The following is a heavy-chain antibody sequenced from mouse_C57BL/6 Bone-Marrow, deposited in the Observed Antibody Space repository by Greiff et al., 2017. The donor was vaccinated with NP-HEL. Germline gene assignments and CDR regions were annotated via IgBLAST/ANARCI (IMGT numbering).Heavy chain of an antibody. J-gene: IGHJ3*01. CDR2: IDPNSGGA. D-gene: IGHD2-12*01. V-gene: IGHV1-72*01. Sequence: QVQLQQSGAELVKPGASVKLSCKASGYTFTSYWMHWVKQRPGRGLEWIGRIDPNSGGAKYNEKFKSKATLTVDKPSSTAYMQLSSLTSEDSAVYYCAREDFLSLRRGFAYWGQGTLVTVSA. CDR3: AREDFLSLRRGFAY. CDR1: GYTFTSYW.